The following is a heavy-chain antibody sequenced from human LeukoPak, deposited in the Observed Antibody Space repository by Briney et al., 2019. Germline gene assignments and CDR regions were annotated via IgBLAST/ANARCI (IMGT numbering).Heavy chain of an antibody. J-gene: IGHJ4*02. D-gene: IGHD3-10*01. CDR3: ARAIGGSGSLRFDY. CDR2: ISANNGNT. V-gene: IGHV1-18*01. CDR1: GYTFTSNG. Sequence: GASVKVSCKASGYTFTSNGFSWVRQAPGQGLEWMGWISANNGNTNYAQKFQGRVTMTTDTSTSTAYMEVRSLRSDDTAVYYCARAIGGSGSLRFDYWGQGTLVTVSP.